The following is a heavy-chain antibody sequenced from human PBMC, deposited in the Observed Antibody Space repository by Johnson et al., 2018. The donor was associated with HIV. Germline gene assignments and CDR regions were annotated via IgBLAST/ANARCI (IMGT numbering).Heavy chain of an antibody. Sequence: VQLVESGGGLVQPGGSLRLSCEVSGFTVSSNHMSWVRQAPGKGLEWVSVIYRGGSTYYTDSVKGRFTISRDNSKNTLYLQMNSVRAEDTAVYYCARSGWYLSYAFDIWGQGTMVTVSS. CDR3: ARSGWYLSYAFDI. D-gene: IGHD6-19*01. CDR1: GFTVSSNH. V-gene: IGHV3-66*01. CDR2: IYRGGST. J-gene: IGHJ3*02.